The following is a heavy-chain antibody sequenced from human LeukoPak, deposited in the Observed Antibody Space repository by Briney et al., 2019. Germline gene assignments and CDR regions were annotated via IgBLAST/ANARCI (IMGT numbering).Heavy chain of an antibody. CDR3: ARDLATVTIEGAFDI. D-gene: IGHD4-17*01. CDR1: GFTFSSYA. J-gene: IGHJ3*02. Sequence: GGSLRLSCAASGFTFSSYAMHWVRQAPGKGLEWVAVISYDGSNKYYADSVKGRFTISRDNSKNTLYLQMNSLRAEDTAVYYCARDLATVTIEGAFDIWGQGTMVTVSS. V-gene: IGHV3-30*04. CDR2: ISYDGSNK.